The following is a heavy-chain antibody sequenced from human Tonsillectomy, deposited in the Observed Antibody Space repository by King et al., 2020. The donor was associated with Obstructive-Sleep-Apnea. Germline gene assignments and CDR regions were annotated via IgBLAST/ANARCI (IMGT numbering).Heavy chain of an antibody. CDR2: IYYSGST. D-gene: IGHD2-21*02. CDR3: AGALSGPDCGGDCYFLDY. J-gene: IGHJ4*02. Sequence: QLQLQESGPGLVKPSETLSLTCTVSGGSISSSSYYWGWIRQPPGKGLEWIGSIYYSGSTYYNPSLKSRVTISVDTSKNQFSLKLSSVTAADTAVYYCAGALSGPDCGGDCYFLDYWGQGTLVTVSS. CDR1: GGSISSSSYY. V-gene: IGHV4-39*07.